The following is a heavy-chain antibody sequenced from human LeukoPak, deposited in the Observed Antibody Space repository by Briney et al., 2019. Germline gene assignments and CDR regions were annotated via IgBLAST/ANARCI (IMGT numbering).Heavy chain of an antibody. CDR1: GGSFSGYY. J-gene: IGHJ3*02. CDR2: INHSGST. D-gene: IGHD2-15*01. V-gene: IGHV4-34*01. CDR3: ARVLMVVAATDAFSI. Sequence: PSETLSLTCAVYGGSFSGYYWSWIRQPPGKGLEWIGEINHSGSTNYNPSLKSRVTISVDTSKNQFSLKLSSVTAADTAVYYCARVLMVVAATDAFSIWGQGTMVTVSS.